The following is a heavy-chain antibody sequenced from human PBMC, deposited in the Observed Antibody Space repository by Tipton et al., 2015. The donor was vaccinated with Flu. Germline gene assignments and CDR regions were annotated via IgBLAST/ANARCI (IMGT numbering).Heavy chain of an antibody. Sequence: VQLVQSGAEMKKPGESLKISCKGSGYSFTTYWIAWVRQMPGKGLEWMGIISPDDSDTRYSPSFQGQVTISADKSITTTYLQWSSLKASDTAMYYCVRSHFYDSSGKYDYWGQGTLVTVSS. J-gene: IGHJ4*02. CDR3: VRSHFYDSSGKYDY. CDR2: ISPDDSDT. CDR1: GYSFTTYW. D-gene: IGHD3-22*01. V-gene: IGHV5-51*03.